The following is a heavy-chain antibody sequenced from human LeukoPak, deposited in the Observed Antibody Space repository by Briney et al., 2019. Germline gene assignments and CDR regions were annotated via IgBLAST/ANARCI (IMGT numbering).Heavy chain of an antibody. D-gene: IGHD3-10*01. J-gene: IGHJ5*02. CDR2: INPNSGGT. Sequence: ASVKVSCKASGYTFTGYYMHWVRQAPGQGLEWMGWINPNSGGTNYAQKFQGRVTMTRDTSISTAYMELSRLRSDDTAVYYCASSPLLYGSGSYLFDPWGQGTLVTVSS. CDR3: ASSPLLYGSGSYLFDP. CDR1: GYTFTGYY. V-gene: IGHV1-2*02.